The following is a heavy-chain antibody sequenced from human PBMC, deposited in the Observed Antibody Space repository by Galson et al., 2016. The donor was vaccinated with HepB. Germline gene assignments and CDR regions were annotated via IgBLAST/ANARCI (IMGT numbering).Heavy chain of an antibody. J-gene: IGHJ5*02. CDR1: EDSITNDRYS. CDR2: IYYTGIT. Sequence: SETLSLTCTVYEDSITNDRYSWAWIRQSPKKGLEWIGTIYYTGITYYSPSLKSRVTLSVDTSKDQFSLKLSSVTAADTAMYYCARHRRITMVRGVIHWFDRWGQGTLVTVSS. V-gene: IGHV4-39*01. CDR3: ARHRRITMVRGVIHWFDR. D-gene: IGHD3-10*01.